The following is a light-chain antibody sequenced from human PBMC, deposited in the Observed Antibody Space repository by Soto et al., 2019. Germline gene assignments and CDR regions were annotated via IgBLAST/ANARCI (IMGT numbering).Light chain of an antibody. CDR2: AAS. J-gene: IGKJ1*01. CDR1: QSISTH. Sequence: DIQMTQSPSSLSASVGDRVSITYRASQSISTHLSWYQQKPGKAPKLLIYAASSLQSWVPSRFTGSGSGTDFTLTISSLQPEDFATYYCPQSYTSWWTFGQGTKVELK. CDR3: PQSYTSWWT. V-gene: IGKV1-39*01.